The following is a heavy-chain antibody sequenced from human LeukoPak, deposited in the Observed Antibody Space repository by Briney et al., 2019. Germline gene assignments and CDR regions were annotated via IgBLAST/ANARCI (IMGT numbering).Heavy chain of an antibody. CDR3: ASRSFGMFDH. J-gene: IGHJ5*02. D-gene: IGHD3-9*01. V-gene: IGHV3-7*02. CDR2: IKEDGSVK. CDR1: GFTLSSNY. Sequence: PGGSLRLSCAPSGFTLSSNYMSWVRQAPGKGLEWVGNIKEDGSVKYYVDSVKGRFTISRDNAKNSLYLQMNSLRAEDTAVYYCASRSFGMFDHWGQGTRVTVSS.